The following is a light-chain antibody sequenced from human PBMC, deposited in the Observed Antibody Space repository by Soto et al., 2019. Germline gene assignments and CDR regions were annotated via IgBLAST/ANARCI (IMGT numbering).Light chain of an antibody. Sequence: EKVMTQSPATLSVSPGERATLSCRASQSIRSNLAWYQQKPGQAPRLLIYGASTRATGVPARFSGTGSGTEFTLTISSLQSEDFAVYYCHQYNNWHTSGQGTKLEIK. V-gene: IGKV3-15*01. CDR2: GAS. J-gene: IGKJ2*01. CDR1: QSIRSN. CDR3: HQYNNWHT.